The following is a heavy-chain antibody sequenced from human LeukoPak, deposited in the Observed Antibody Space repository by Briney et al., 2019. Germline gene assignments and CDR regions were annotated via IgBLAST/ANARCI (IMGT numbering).Heavy chain of an antibody. CDR1: GFTFSRYD. CDR2: ISGSGSST. D-gene: IGHD1-26*01. CDR3: AKGRSESYYDAFDI. J-gene: IGHJ3*02. Sequence: GGSLRLSCAASGFTFSRYDMNWVRQAPGKGLEWVSAISGSGSSTHYADSVKGRFTISRDNSKNTLYLQMNNLRAEDTAVYYCAKGRSESYYDAFDIWGQGTMVTVSS. V-gene: IGHV3-23*01.